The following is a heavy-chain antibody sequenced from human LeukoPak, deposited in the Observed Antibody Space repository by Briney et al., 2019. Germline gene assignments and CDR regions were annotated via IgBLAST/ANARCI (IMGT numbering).Heavy chain of an antibody. Sequence: GGSLRLSCAASGFTFSSYSMNWVRQAPGKGLEWVSSISSSSSYIYYADSVKGRFTISRDNARNSLSLQMDSLRVEDTAVYYCARLSGETTIYDYWGQGTLVTVSS. CDR1: GFTFSSYS. CDR3: ARLSGETTIYDY. V-gene: IGHV3-21*01. J-gene: IGHJ4*02. CDR2: ISSSSSYI. D-gene: IGHD1/OR15-1a*01.